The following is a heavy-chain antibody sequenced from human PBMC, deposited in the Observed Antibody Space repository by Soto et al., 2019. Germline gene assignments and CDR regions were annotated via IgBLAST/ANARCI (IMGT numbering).Heavy chain of an antibody. CDR1: GYTFTSYG. V-gene: IGHV1-18*04. D-gene: IGHD2-2*03. Sequence: ASVNVSCKASGYTFTSYGISWVRQAPGEGLEWMGWISAYNGNTNYAQKLQGRVTMTTDTSTSTAYMELRSLRSDDTAVYYCARDRGVLGIVVVPATIVPWCEPWGQGTLVSVSS. CDR2: ISAYNGNT. J-gene: IGHJ5*02. CDR3: ARDRGVLGIVVVPATIVPWCEP.